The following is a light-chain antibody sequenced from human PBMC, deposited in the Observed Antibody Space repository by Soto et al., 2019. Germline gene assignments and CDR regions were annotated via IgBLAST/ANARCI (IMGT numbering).Light chain of an antibody. Sequence: DIQMTQSPSTLSASVGDRVTITCRASQSISFYLAWYQQKPGKAPKLLIFNASTLKSGVPSRFSVSGSGTEFTLTINGLQPDDFATYYCQQFNGYSTWTFGQGTKVEFK. CDR3: QQFNGYSTWT. CDR2: NAS. V-gene: IGKV1-5*01. J-gene: IGKJ1*01. CDR1: QSISFY.